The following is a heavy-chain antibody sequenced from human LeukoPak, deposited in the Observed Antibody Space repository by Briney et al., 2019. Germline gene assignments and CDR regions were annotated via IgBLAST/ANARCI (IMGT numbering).Heavy chain of an antibody. J-gene: IGHJ4*02. CDR1: GYTFSNYG. V-gene: IGHV1-18*01. CDR2: ISGYNGNT. Sequence: ASVKVSCKASGYTFSNYGITWVRQAPGQGLEWMGWISGYNGNTNYAQKLQGRVTMTTDTSTSTAYMELRSLRSDDTAVYYCARDRSYDSSPRLLDYWGQGTLVTVSS. CDR3: ARDRSYDSSPRLLDY. D-gene: IGHD3-22*01.